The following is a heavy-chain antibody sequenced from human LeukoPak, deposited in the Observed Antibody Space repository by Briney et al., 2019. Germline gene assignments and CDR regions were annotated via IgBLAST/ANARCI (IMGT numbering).Heavy chain of an antibody. V-gene: IGHV1-46*01. CDR1: GYTFTSYY. Sequence: EASVKVSCKASGYTFTSYYMHWVRQAPGQGLEWMGIINPSGGSTSYAQKFQGRVTMTRDTSTSTVYMELSSLRSEDTAVYYCARADRDMNSGYEPGDYWGQGTLVTVSS. D-gene: IGHD5-12*01. J-gene: IGHJ4*02. CDR2: INPSGGST. CDR3: ARADRDMNSGYEPGDY.